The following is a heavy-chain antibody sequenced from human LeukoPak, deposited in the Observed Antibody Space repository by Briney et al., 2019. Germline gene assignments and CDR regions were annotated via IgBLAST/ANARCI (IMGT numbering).Heavy chain of an antibody. CDR2: INHSGST. J-gene: IGHJ4*02. V-gene: IGHV4-39*07. CDR3: ARGRALYSYGDLDY. D-gene: IGHD5-18*01. Sequence: KASETLSLTCTVSGGSISSSSYYWSWIRQPPGKGLEWIGEINHSGSTNYNPSLKSRVTISVDTSKNQFSLKLSSVTAADTAVYYCARGRALYSYGDLDYWGQGTLVTVSS. CDR1: GGSISSSSYY.